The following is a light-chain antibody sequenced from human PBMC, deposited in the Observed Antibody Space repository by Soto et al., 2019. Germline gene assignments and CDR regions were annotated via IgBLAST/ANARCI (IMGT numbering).Light chain of an antibody. J-gene: IGKJ2*01. V-gene: IGKV3-15*01. CDR1: ESVTN. CDR2: GSS. Sequence: EIVMTQSPGTLSVSPGERATFSCGASESVTNLAWYQVKPGQAPRLLIYGSSTRATGIPARFSGSRSGTEFTLTISSLKSEDSGVYFCQVYNDWPPMFTFGQGTKVDIK. CDR3: QVYNDWPPMFT.